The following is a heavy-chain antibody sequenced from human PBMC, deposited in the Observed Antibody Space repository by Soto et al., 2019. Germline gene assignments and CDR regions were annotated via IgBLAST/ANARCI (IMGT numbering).Heavy chain of an antibody. Sequence: QVQLVQSGAEVKKPGASVKVSCKASGYTFTSYYMHWVRQAPGQGLEWMGIINPSGGSTSYAQKFQGRVTMTRDTSTSKVYMELSSLRSEDTAVYYCAREGTNYVWGSYRLYYYYGMDVWGQGTTVTVSS. CDR2: INPSGGST. J-gene: IGHJ6*02. V-gene: IGHV1-46*01. D-gene: IGHD3-16*02. CDR1: GYTFTSYY. CDR3: AREGTNYVWGSYRLYYYYGMDV.